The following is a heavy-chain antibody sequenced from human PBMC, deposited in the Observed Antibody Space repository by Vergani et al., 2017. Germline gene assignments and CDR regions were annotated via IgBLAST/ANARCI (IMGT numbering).Heavy chain of an antibody. CDR2: ISGSGGST. Sequence: EVQLLESGGGLVQPGGSLRLSCAASGFTFSSYAMSWVRQAPGKGLEWVSAISGSGGSTYYADSVKGRFTISRDNSKNTLYLQMNSLRAEDTAVDYCAKGATAMVYYYYYMDVWGKGTTVTVSS. J-gene: IGHJ6*03. CDR1: GFTFSSYA. V-gene: IGHV3-23*01. D-gene: IGHD5-18*01. CDR3: AKGATAMVYYYYYMDV.